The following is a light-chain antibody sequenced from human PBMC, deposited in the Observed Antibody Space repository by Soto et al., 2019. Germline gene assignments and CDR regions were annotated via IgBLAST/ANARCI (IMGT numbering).Light chain of an antibody. J-gene: IGLJ2*01. CDR1: SGHSSYA. Sequence: QLVLTQSPSASASLGASVKLTCTLSSGHSSYAIAWHQQQPEKGPRYLMKLNSDGSHSKGDGIPDRFSGSSSGAERYLTLSSLQPEDEADYYCQTWGTGIRVFGGGTKLTVL. V-gene: IGLV4-69*01. CDR2: LNSDGSH. CDR3: QTWGTGIRV.